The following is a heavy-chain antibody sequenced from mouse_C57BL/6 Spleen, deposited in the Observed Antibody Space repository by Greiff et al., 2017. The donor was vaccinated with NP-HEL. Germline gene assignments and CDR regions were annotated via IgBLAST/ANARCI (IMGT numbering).Heavy chain of an antibody. CDR2: IDPEDGDT. V-gene: IGHV14-1*01. J-gene: IGHJ3*01. CDR1: GFNIKDSY. D-gene: IGHD1-1*01. CDR3: TTCYSSSYEGFAY. Sequence: VQLQQSGAELVRPGASVKLSCTASGFNIKDSYMHWVKQRPEQGLEWIGRIDPEDGDTEYAPKFQGKATMTADTSSNTAYLQLSSLTSEDTAVYYCTTCYSSSYEGFAYWGQGTLVTVSA.